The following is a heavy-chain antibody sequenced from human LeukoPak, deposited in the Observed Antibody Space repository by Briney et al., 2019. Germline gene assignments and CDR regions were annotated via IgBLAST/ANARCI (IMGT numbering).Heavy chain of an antibody. V-gene: IGHV1-18*01. CDR3: AREQKGGHYYDMDV. J-gene: IGHJ6*02. CDR2: ISTYNGNT. D-gene: IGHD3-16*01. CDR1: GYTFSNYD. Sequence: ASVKVSCKSSGYTFSNYDITWVRQAPGQGLEWMGWISTYNGNTNYAQKFQGRVTMTTDRSTSTAYMELRSLRSDDTALYCCAREQKGGHYYDMDVWGQGTTVTVSS.